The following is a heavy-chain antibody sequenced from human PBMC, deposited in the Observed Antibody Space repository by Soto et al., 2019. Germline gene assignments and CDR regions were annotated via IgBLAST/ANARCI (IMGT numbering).Heavy chain of an antibody. D-gene: IGHD6-19*01. Sequence: GGSLRLSCAASGFTFKESAMNWVRQAPGKGLEWVASISDTGDSKWYAESVRGRLSISRDNYKNTLYLQMNSLRGEDTAVYYCAKGRGSVCAWYFDKWGKGTLV. CDR1: GFTFKESA. CDR3: AKGRGSVCAWYFDK. J-gene: IGHJ4*02. V-gene: IGHV3-23*01. CDR2: ISDTGDSK.